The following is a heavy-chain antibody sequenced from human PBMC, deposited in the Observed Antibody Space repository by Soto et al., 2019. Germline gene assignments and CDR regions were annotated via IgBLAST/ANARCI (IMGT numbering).Heavy chain of an antibody. CDR3: ARRGSSSYHR. D-gene: IGHD3-22*01. CDR1: GFSLSTSGVG. CDR2: IYCDDDK. J-gene: IGHJ4*02. Sequence: QITLKESGPTLVKPTQTPTLTCTFSGFSLSTSGVGVGWIRQPPGKALEWLALIYCDDDKRYSPSLKRRLTINKDTSKNQVVITMTTMDHVNTATYYCARRGSSSYHRWGQGTLVTVFS. V-gene: IGHV2-5*02.